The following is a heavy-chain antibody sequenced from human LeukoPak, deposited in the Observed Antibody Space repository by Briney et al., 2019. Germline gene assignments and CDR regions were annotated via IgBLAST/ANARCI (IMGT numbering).Heavy chain of an antibody. CDR1: GFTVSSNY. CDR2: INSDGSDT. D-gene: IGHD2-15*01. J-gene: IGHJ3*02. Sequence: GGSLRLSCAASGFTVSSNYMSWVRHAPGKGLVWVSRINSDGSDTIYADSVKGRFTISRDNAKSTVYLQMNSLKAEDTAVYYCARGGYHHGFDIWGQGTMVTVSS. CDR3: ARGGYHHGFDI. V-gene: IGHV3-74*01.